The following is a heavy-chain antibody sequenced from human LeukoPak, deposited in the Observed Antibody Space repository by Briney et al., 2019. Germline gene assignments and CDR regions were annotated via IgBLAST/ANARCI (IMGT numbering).Heavy chain of an antibody. V-gene: IGHV3-30-3*01. CDR3: ARDSKPGGYYDFWSGYYTDY. J-gene: IGHJ4*02. CDR2: ISYDGSNK. Sequence: GRSLRLSCAASGFTFSSYAMHWVRQAPGKGLEWVAVISYDGSNKYYVDSVKGRFTISRDNSKNTLYLQMNSLRAEDTAVYYCARDSKPGGYYDFWSGYYTDYWGQGTLVTVSS. D-gene: IGHD3-3*01. CDR1: GFTFSSYA.